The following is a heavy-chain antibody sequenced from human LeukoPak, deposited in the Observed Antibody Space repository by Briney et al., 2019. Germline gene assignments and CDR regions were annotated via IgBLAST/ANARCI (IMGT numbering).Heavy chain of an antibody. CDR2: IYYRGST. CDR3: ARTSNDYGDYTGAFDI. Sequence: SETLSLTCTRSGGSISPYFWSWIRQPPGKGLDWIGYIYYRGSTNYNPSLKSRVTISVDMSKNQFSLKLSSVIAADTAVYYCARTSNDYGDYTGAFDIWGQGTMVTVSS. J-gene: IGHJ3*02. D-gene: IGHD4-17*01. CDR1: GGSISPYF. V-gene: IGHV4-59*01.